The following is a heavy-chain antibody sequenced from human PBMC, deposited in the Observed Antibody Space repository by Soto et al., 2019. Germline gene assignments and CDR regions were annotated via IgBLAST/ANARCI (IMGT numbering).Heavy chain of an antibody. CDR2: SYHSGST. CDR3: AMGYDFIY. J-gene: IGHJ4*02. Sequence: QVQLQESGPGLVKPSETLSLTCAVSGGSISSNWWSWVRQPPGKGLEWIGESYHSGSTNYNPSLKSRVTTSVAKSRSQFSLKLSSVTAADTAVYYCAMGYDFIYWGQGTLVTVSS. V-gene: IGHV4-4*02. CDR1: GGSISSNW. D-gene: IGHD3-3*01.